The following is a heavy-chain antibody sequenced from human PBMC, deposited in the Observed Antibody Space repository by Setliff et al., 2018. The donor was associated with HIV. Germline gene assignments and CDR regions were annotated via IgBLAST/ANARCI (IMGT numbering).Heavy chain of an antibody. D-gene: IGHD2-2*01. CDR2: ISLYNEYK. CDR1: GGTFSNYA. J-gene: IGHJ4*02. V-gene: IGHV1-18*04. CDR3: ARTQYTSTWPGSY. Sequence: ASVKVSCKASGGTFSNYAISWVRQAPGQGLEWMAWISLYNEYKYYAPNFLGRVTMSTDTSTNTVDLELRSLRADDTATYYCARTQYTSTWPGSYWGQGTLVTVSS.